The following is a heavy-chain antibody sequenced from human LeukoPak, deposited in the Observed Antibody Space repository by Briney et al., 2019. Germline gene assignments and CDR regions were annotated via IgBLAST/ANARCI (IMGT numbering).Heavy chain of an antibody. CDR1: GFKFNDYA. J-gene: IGHJ4*02. Sequence: GGSLRLSCVASGFKFNDYAMHWVRQAPEKGLEWVSGLSWHSGSIGYADSVKGRFIISRDNAKNSLYLEMSSLRPEDSALYYCAKETKVGENLYYFDYWGRGTLVTVSS. V-gene: IGHV3-9*01. CDR2: LSWHSGSI. D-gene: IGHD1-26*01. CDR3: AKETKVGENLYYFDY.